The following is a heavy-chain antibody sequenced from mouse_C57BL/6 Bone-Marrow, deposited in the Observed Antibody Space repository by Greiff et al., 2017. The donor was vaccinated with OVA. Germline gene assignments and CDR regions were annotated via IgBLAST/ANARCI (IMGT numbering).Heavy chain of an antibody. J-gene: IGHJ3*01. CDR2: IDPANGNT. D-gene: IGHD2-4*01. CDR1: GFNIQNTY. V-gene: IGHV14-3*01. Sequence: EVQGVESVAELVRPGASVKLSCTASGFNIQNTYMHWVKQRPEQGLEWIGRIDPANGNTKYAPQFQGKATITADTSSNTAYLQLSSLTSEDTAIYYCALNYYDYEGFAYWGQGTLVTVSA. CDR3: ALNYYDYEGFAY.